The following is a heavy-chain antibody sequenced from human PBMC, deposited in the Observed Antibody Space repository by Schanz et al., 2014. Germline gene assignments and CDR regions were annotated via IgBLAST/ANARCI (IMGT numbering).Heavy chain of an antibody. J-gene: IGHJ1*01. D-gene: IGHD6-13*01. CDR2: ISDYNADT. CDR1: GYTFTSYG. CDR3: AGATYSSSWYGGSEYFQH. V-gene: IGHV1-18*04. Sequence: QVQLVQSGAEVKKPGASVKVSCKASGYTFTSYGIGWVRQAPGQGPEWMGWISDYNADTKYAQKVQGRVTMTTDTSTSTAYMELRSLRSDDTAVYYCAGATYSSSWYGGSEYFQHWGQGTLVTVSS.